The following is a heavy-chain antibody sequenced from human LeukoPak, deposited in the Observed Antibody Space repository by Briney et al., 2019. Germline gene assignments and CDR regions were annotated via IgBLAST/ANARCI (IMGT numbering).Heavy chain of an antibody. CDR1: GGSTSSGGYY. V-gene: IGHV4-31*03. D-gene: IGHD3-22*01. CDR2: IYYSGST. J-gene: IGHJ4*02. CDR3: ARFRQYYYDSSGYYLDY. Sequence: SQTLSLTCTVSGGSTSSGGYYWSWIRQHPGKGLEWIGYIYYSGSTYHIPSLKSRLTISLDTSKNQFSLKLSSVTVADTAVYYCARFRQYYYDSSGYYLDYWGQGTLVTVSS.